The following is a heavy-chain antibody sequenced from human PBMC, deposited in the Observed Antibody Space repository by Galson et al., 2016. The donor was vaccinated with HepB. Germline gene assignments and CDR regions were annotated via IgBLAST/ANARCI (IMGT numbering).Heavy chain of an antibody. CDR1: GYTLTSYA. CDR2: INTGYGNT. CDR3: ARGFPAATIDY. Sequence: SVKVSCKASGYTLTSYAMHWVRQAPGQRLEWMGWINTGYGNTKYSQKFQGRVTITWDTSASTAYMGLSSLRSEDTAVYYCARGFPAATIDYWGQGTLVTVSS. J-gene: IGHJ4*02. D-gene: IGHD2-2*01. V-gene: IGHV1-3*04.